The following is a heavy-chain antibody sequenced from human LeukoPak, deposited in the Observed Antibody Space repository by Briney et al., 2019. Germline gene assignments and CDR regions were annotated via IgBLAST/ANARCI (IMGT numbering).Heavy chain of an antibody. V-gene: IGHV4-34*01. J-gene: IGHJ4*02. Sequence: SETLSLTCAVYGGSFSGYYWSWIRQPPGKGLEWIGEINHSGSTNYNPSLKSRVTISVDTSKNQFSLKLSSVTAADTVVYYCARDGRGSLDYWGQGTLVTVSS. CDR3: ARDGRGSLDY. CDR2: INHSGST. CDR1: GGSFSGYY. D-gene: IGHD3/OR15-3a*01.